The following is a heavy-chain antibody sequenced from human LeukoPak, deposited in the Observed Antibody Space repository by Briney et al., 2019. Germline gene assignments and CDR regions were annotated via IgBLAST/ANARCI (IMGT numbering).Heavy chain of an antibody. J-gene: IGHJ3*02. CDR2: TYYRSKWYN. V-gene: IGHV6-1*01. Sequence: SQTLSLTCAISGDSVSSNSAAWNWIRQSPSRGLEWLGRTYYRSKWYNDYAVSVKSRITINPDTSKNQFSLKLSSVTAADTAVYYCARQSHGYDAFDIWGQGTMVTVSS. D-gene: IGHD5-24*01. CDR3: ARQSHGYDAFDI. CDR1: GDSVSSNSAA.